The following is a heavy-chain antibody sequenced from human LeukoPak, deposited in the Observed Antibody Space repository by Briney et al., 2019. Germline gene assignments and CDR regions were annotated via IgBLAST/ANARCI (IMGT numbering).Heavy chain of an antibody. CDR3: ARSRRSGNDAFDI. CDR2: ISSSSSYI. CDR1: GFTFSSYS. Sequence: GGSLRLSCAASGFTFSSYSMNWVRQAPGKGLEWVSSISSSSSYIYYADSVKGRFTISRDNAKNSLCLQMNSLRAEDTAVYYCARSRRSGNDAFDIWGQGTMVTVSS. V-gene: IGHV3-21*01. D-gene: IGHD3-3*01. J-gene: IGHJ3*02.